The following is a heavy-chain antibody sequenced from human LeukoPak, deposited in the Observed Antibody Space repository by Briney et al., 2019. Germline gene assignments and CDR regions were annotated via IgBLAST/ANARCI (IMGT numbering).Heavy chain of an antibody. CDR2: ISAYNGNT. CDR3: ARGGVLRYFDWSSIFDY. D-gene: IGHD3-9*01. J-gene: IGHJ4*02. V-gene: IGHV1-18*04. CDR1: GYTFTSYG. Sequence: ASVKVSCKASGYTFTSYGISWVRQAPGQGLDGMGWISAYNGNTNYAQKLQGRVTMNTDTSTRTAYMELRSRRSDDTAVYYCARGGVLRYFDWSSIFDYWGQGTLVTVSS.